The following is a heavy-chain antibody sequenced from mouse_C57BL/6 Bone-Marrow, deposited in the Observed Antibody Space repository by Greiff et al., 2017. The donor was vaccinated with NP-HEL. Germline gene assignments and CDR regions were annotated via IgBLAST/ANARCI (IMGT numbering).Heavy chain of an antibody. CDR1: GYTFTSYW. CDR3: ARKKLGSSWFAY. V-gene: IGHV1-61*01. J-gene: IGHJ3*01. Sequence: VQLQQPGAELVRPGSSVKLSCKASGYTFTSYWMDWVKQRPGQGLEWIGNIYPSDSETHYNQKFQDKATLTVDKSSSTAYMQLSSLTSEDSAVYYCARKKLGSSWFAYWGQGTLVTVSA. D-gene: IGHD1-1*02. CDR2: IYPSDSET.